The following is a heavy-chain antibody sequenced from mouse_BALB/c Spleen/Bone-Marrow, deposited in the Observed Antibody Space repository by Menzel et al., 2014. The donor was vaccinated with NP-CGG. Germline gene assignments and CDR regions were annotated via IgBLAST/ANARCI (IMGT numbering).Heavy chain of an antibody. V-gene: IGHV1-9*01. CDR3: ARGGNFLWYFDD. CDR1: GYTFRSHW. CDR2: ILPGSGST. D-gene: IGHD2-1*01. J-gene: IGHJ1*01. Sequence: VQLQQSGAELMKPGASVKISCKATGYTFRSHWLEWVKQRPGHGLEWIGEILPGSGSTYYNEKFKGKATFTADTSSNTAYMQLSSLTSEDSAVYYCARGGNFLWYFDDWGAGTTVTVSS.